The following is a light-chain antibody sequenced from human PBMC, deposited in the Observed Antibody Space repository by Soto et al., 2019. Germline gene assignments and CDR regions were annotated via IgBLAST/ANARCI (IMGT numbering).Light chain of an antibody. Sequence: DIQLTQSHSTLSGSVGERVTLTCRASQTISSRLAWYQQKPGKAPKLLIYKASTLKSGVPSRFSGSGSGTEFTLTISSLQPDDFATYYCQHYNSYSEAFGQGTKVDI. J-gene: IGKJ1*01. CDR3: QHYNSYSEA. CDR2: KAS. V-gene: IGKV1-5*03. CDR1: QTISSR.